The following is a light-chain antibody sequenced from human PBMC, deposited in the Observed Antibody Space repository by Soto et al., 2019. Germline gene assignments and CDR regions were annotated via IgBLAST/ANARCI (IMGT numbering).Light chain of an antibody. CDR2: GAS. CDR3: QQYGNLPPAT. CDR1: QSGTSSY. Sequence: EIVLTQSPGTLSLSPGERATLSCRASQSGTSSYLAWHQQTPGQAPRLLIYGASSRATGIPDRFSGSGSGTDFTLTISRLEPEDFAVYYCQQYGNLPPATFGQGTKLEIK. V-gene: IGKV3-20*01. J-gene: IGKJ2*01.